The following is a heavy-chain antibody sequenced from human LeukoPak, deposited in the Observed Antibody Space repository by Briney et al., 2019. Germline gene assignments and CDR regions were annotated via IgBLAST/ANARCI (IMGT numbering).Heavy chain of an antibody. Sequence: SETLSLTCTVSGGSISSSSYYWGWIRQPPGEGLEWIGSIYYSGSTYYNPSLKSRVTISVDTSKNQFSLKLSSVTAADTAVYYCARVLNWFDPWGQGTLVTVSS. J-gene: IGHJ5*02. CDR2: IYYSGST. CDR3: ARVLNWFDP. V-gene: IGHV4-39*07. CDR1: GGSISSSSYY.